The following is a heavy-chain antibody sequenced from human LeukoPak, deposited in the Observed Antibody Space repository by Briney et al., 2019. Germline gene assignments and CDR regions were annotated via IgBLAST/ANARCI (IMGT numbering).Heavy chain of an antibody. Sequence: SVKVSCKASGYTFTDYYIHWVRQAPAQGLEWIGWINPNSGGTHYVQTFQGWVTMTRDTSISTAYMELSRLASDDTAVYYCARVGNVLLWFGELFLDYWGQGTLVTVSS. D-gene: IGHD3-10*01. CDR2: INPNSGGT. CDR3: ARVGNVLLWFGELFLDY. J-gene: IGHJ4*02. CDR1: GYTFTDYY. V-gene: IGHV1-2*04.